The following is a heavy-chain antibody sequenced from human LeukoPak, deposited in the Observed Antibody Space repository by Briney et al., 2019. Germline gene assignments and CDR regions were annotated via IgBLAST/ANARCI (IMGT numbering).Heavy chain of an antibody. Sequence: GGSLRLSCAASGFTFSSYSMNWVRQAPGKGLEWVSSISSSSTYIYYEDSVKGRFTISRDNAKNSLYLQMNSLRAKDTAVYYCATGDSSGYMGHGYWGQGTLVTVSS. J-gene: IGHJ4*02. D-gene: IGHD3-22*01. CDR2: ISSSSTYI. V-gene: IGHV3-21*01. CDR3: ATGDSSGYMGHGY. CDR1: GFTFSSYS.